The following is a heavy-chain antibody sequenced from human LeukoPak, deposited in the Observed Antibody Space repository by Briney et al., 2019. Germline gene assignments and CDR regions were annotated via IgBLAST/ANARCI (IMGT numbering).Heavy chain of an antibody. CDR2: VSYSGST. Sequence: PSETLSLTCTVSGGSMSSYYWSWIRQPPGKGLEWTGYVSYSGSTKYNSSLKSRVTISVDTSKNQFSLKLNSVTAADTAVYYCARNVGGLRGFDYWGQGTLVTVSS. CDR3: ARNVGGLRGFDY. CDR1: GGSMSSYY. V-gene: IGHV4-59*01. J-gene: IGHJ4*02. D-gene: IGHD3-10*01.